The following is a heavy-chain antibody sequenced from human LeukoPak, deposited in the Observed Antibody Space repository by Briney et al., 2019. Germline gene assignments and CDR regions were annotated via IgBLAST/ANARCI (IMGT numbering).Heavy chain of an antibody. CDR2: IYYSGST. D-gene: IGHD4-17*01. V-gene: IGHV4-61*05. CDR3: ARATTVTTIPFDY. J-gene: IGHJ4*02. CDR1: GGSISSSSYY. Sequence: KPSETLSLTCTVSGGSISSSSYYWGWIRQPPGKGLEWIGYIYYSGSTNYNPSPKSRVTISVDTSKNQFSLKLSSVTAADAAVYYCARATTVTTIPFDYWGQGTLVTVSS.